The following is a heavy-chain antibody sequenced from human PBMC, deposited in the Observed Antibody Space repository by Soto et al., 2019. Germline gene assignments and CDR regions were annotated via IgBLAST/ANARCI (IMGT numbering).Heavy chain of an antibody. V-gene: IGHV3-48*02. CDR2: ISGSSDTI. CDR1: GFTLSSYN. Sequence: EVQLVESGGGLVQPGGSLRLSCAASGFTLSSYNMNWVRQAPGKGLEWVSYISGSSDTIYYAESVKGRFTISRDNAKNSLYLQMDSLRDEDTAVYYCARDHGGSNWFVGIYYYFGVDVWGQGTTVTVSS. J-gene: IGHJ6*02. D-gene: IGHD6-13*01. CDR3: ARDHGGSNWFVGIYYYFGVDV.